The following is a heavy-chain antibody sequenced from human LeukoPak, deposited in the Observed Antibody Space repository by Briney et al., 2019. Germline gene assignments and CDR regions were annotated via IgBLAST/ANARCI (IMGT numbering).Heavy chain of an antibody. V-gene: IGHV3-23*01. CDR1: GFTFTNYA. D-gene: IGHD6-25*01. J-gene: IGHJ5*02. CDR2: ISGSGTST. Sequence: GGSLRLSCAASGFTFTNYAMSWVRQAPGKGLEWVSAISGSGTSTYYADSVRGRFTNSRDNSKNKLYLHMNSLRAEDTAVYYCANRADWFDPWGQGTLVTVSS. CDR3: ANRADWFDP.